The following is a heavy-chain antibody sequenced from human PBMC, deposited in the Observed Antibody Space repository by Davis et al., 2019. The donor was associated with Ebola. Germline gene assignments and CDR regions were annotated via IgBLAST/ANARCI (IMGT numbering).Heavy chain of an antibody. D-gene: IGHD4-17*01. CDR3: TQTTVTTGTYYYYYYGMDV. V-gene: IGHV3-11*01. Sequence: PGGSLRLSCAASGFTFSDYYMSWIRQAPGKGLEWVSYISSSGSTIYYADSVKGRFTISRDNAKNSLYLQMNSLRAEDTAVYYCTQTTVTTGTYYYYYYGMDVWGQGTTVTVSS. J-gene: IGHJ6*02. CDR1: GFTFSDYY. CDR2: ISSSGSTI.